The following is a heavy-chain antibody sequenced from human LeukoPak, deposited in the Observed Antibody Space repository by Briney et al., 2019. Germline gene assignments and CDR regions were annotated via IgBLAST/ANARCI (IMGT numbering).Heavy chain of an antibody. CDR3: ARGVATLDY. V-gene: IGHV3-66*01. CDR1: GFTVSSNY. D-gene: IGHD5-12*01. J-gene: IGHJ4*02. Sequence: GGSLRLSCAASGFTVSSNYMSWVRQAPGKGLEWGSVIYSGGSTYYADSVKGRFTISRDNSKNTKYIQMPGLRAQDPAVYYGARGVATLDYWGQGTLVTVSS. CDR2: IYSGGST.